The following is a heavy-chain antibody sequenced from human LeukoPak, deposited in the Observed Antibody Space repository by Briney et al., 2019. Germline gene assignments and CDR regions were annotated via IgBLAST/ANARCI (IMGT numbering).Heavy chain of an antibody. CDR3: AKDPGPGLGHSGYSPIN. J-gene: IGHJ4*02. V-gene: IGHV3-23*01. CDR1: GFTFSSSA. CDR2: ISVSGGST. Sequence: GASPRLACAASGFTFSSSAMGWVRPAPGEGLGLVSAISVSGGSTYYADSVKGRFTISRDNTTNTMYMQMNNLRAEDTAVYYCAKDPGPGLGHSGYSPINWGQGTLVTVSS. D-gene: IGHD3-22*01.